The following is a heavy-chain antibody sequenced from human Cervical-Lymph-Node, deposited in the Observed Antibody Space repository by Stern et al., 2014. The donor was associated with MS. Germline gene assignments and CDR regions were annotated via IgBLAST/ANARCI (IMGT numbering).Heavy chain of an antibody. CDR1: GLTFSSYW. D-gene: IGHD3-9*01. CDR3: ARDCRLRYFDGWKDY. Sequence: EVQLVESGGGLVQPGGSLRLSCAASGLTFSSYWMSWVRQAPGKGLEWGANIKQDGSEKYYVDSVKGRFTISRDNAKNSLYLQMNSLRAEDTAVYYCARDCRLRYFDGWKDYWGQGTLVTVSS. CDR2: IKQDGSEK. J-gene: IGHJ4*02. V-gene: IGHV3-7*03.